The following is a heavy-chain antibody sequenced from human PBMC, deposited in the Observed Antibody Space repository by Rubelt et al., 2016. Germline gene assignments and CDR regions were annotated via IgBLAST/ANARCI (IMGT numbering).Heavy chain of an antibody. V-gene: IGHV4-31*03. Sequence: QVQLQESGPGLVKPSQTLSLTCTVSGASISSGGYFWSWIRQHPGKGLAWIGYIYYSGSAYYNPSLKSRVTISVDTCKNQFSLKLGFVTAADTAVYYCAADFLGAAGTGDWGQGTLVTVSS. CDR1: GASISSGGYF. CDR3: AADFLGAAGTGD. D-gene: IGHD6-13*01. J-gene: IGHJ4*02. CDR2: IYYSGSA.